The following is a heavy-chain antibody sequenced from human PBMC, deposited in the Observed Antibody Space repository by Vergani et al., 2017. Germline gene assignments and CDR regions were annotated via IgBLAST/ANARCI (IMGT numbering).Heavy chain of an antibody. CDR2: ISYDGNKK. D-gene: IGHD1-1*01. Sequence: QVQLVESGGGEVQPGRSLRLSCSAAGFPFSDYGVHWVRQAPGKGLEWVSVISYDGNKKNYADSVKGRFTISRDNSKNTLYLEMNALRAEDTAVYYCAREFLTRVTTLDYYYRGGWGKGTTVTVSS. V-gene: IGHV3-30*03. CDR1: GFPFSDYG. CDR3: AREFLTRVTTLDYYYRGG. J-gene: IGHJ6*03.